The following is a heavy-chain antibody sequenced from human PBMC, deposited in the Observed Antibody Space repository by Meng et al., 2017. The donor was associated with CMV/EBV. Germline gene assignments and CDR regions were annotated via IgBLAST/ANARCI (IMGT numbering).Heavy chain of an antibody. CDR3: AVSGGRRYYDFWSGSYGMDV. CDR2: ISSSSSYI. J-gene: IGHJ6*02. D-gene: IGHD3-3*01. CDR1: GFTFSSYS. V-gene: IGHV3-21*01. Sequence: GASLKISCAASGFTFSSYSMNWVRQAPGKGLEWVSSISSSSSYIYYADSVKGRFTISRDNAKNSLYLQMNSLRAEDTAVYYCAVSGGRRYYDFWSGSYGMDVWGQGTTVTVSS.